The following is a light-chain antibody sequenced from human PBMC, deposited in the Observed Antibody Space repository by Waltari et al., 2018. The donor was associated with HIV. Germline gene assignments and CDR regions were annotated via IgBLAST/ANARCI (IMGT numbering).Light chain of an antibody. CDR2: GAS. Sequence: ETVLTQSPGALSLSPGERATLSCRTSQVINSDFLAWYQQRPGQVPRLLIFGASTRATGIPDMFSGSGSGTDFTLTICGLEPEDFGVYYCQQYAGSPWTFGPGTRVDIK. J-gene: IGKJ3*01. CDR1: QVINSDF. V-gene: IGKV3-20*01. CDR3: QQYAGSPWT.